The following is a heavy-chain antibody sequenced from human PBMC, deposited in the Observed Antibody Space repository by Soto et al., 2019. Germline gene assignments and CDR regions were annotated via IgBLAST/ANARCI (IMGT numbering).Heavy chain of an antibody. Sequence: SVKVSCKASGGTFSSYAISWVRQAPGQGLEWMGGIIPIFGTANYAQKFQGRVTITADESTSTAYMELSSPRSEDTAVYYCARDRSGYGRFDYWGQGTLVNVSS. CDR1: GGTFSSYA. V-gene: IGHV1-69*13. D-gene: IGHD5-12*01. J-gene: IGHJ4*02. CDR3: ARDRSGYGRFDY. CDR2: IIPIFGTA.